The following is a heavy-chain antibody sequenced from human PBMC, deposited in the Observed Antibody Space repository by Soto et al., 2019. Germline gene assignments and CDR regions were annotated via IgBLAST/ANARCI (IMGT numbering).Heavy chain of an antibody. D-gene: IGHD4-17*01. Sequence: PSGTLSLTCTVSGGSISSGGYYWSWIRQHPGKGLEWIGYIYYSGSTYYNPSLKSRVTISVDTSKNQFSLKLSSVTAADTAVYYCARVRFKFYGGNPIYYFDYWGQGTLVTVSS. CDR3: ARVRFKFYGGNPIYYFDY. V-gene: IGHV4-31*03. CDR2: IYYSGST. J-gene: IGHJ4*02. CDR1: GGSISSGGYY.